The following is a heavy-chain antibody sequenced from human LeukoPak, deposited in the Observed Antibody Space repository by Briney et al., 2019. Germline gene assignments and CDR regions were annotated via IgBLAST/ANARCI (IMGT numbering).Heavy chain of an antibody. Sequence: GGSLRLSCAASGFTFSSYAMSWVRQAPGKGLEWVSGISGSGDITYYADSVKGRFTISRDNSKNTLYVQVSSLGTEDTAAYYCAKGSYYDSSGSFYFDYRGQGTLVTVSS. V-gene: IGHV3-23*01. D-gene: IGHD3-22*01. J-gene: IGHJ4*02. CDR1: GFTFSSYA. CDR2: ISGSGDIT. CDR3: AKGSYYDSSGSFYFDY.